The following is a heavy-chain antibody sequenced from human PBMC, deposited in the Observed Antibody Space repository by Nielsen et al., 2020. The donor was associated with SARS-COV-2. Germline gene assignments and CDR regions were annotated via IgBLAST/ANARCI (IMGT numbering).Heavy chain of an antibody. CDR2: IWYDGSNK. Sequence: GGSLRLSCAASGFTFSSHDMHWVRQAPGKGLEWVAVIWYDGSNKYYADSVKGRFTISRDNSKNTLYLQMNSLRAEDTAVYYCAKEGFLEWLFPGYYGMDVWGQGTTVTVSS. CDR1: GFTFSSHD. D-gene: IGHD3-3*01. CDR3: AKEGFLEWLFPGYYGMDV. J-gene: IGHJ6*02. V-gene: IGHV3-30*02.